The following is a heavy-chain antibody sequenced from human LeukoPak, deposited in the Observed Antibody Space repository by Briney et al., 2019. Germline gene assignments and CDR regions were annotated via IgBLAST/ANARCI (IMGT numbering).Heavy chain of an antibody. V-gene: IGHV3-15*01. CDR1: GFTFANAY. D-gene: IGHD3-16*01. CDR3: TSDWGVLADN. Sequence: GGSLRLSCAASGFTFANAYMSWVRQAPGRGLEWVGRIKNKVAGGTADCSAPVKDRFTISRDDSKNTLYLQMNSLKTEDTAVYYCTSDWGVLADNWGQGTLVTVSS. CDR2: IKNKVAGGTA. J-gene: IGHJ4*02.